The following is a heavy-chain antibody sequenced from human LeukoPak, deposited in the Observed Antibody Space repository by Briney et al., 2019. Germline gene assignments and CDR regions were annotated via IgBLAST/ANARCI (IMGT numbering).Heavy chain of an antibody. Sequence: ASVKVSCKASGFTFTSYGFTWVRQAPGQGLEWMGWISAYNGNTNYAEKFQGRSTMTTDTSTSTAYMELRGLRDDDTAVYYCARGGLSSRIDYWGQGTLVTVSS. CDR1: GFTFTSYG. D-gene: IGHD2-2*01. CDR2: ISAYNGNT. CDR3: ARGGLSSRIDY. V-gene: IGHV1-18*01. J-gene: IGHJ4*02.